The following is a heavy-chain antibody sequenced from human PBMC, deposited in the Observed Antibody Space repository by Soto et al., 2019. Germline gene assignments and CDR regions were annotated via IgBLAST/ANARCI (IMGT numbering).Heavy chain of an antibody. CDR2: ISCNGSSA. J-gene: IGHJ6*02. CDR3: ATGYATTWFQYGLDV. V-gene: IGHV3-30-3*01. CDR1: GLTFDIFA. D-gene: IGHD3-9*01. Sequence: QVQLVESGGGVVQPGMSPRLSCAASGLTFDIFAMHWVRQAPGKGLEWVAVISCNGSSAHYADSVEGRFTISRDNSKSTVYLQMDSARPEDTAVYYCATGYATTWFQYGLDVWGQGTSVIVFS.